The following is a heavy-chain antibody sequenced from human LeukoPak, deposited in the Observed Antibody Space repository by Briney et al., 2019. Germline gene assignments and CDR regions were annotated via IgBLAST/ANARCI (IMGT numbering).Heavy chain of an antibody. CDR1: GYTFTSYG. D-gene: IGHD1-14*01. V-gene: IGHV1-18*01. Sequence: ASVKVSCKASGYTFTSYGISWVRQAPGQGLEWMGWISAYNGNTNYAQKLQGRVTMTTDTSTSTAYMELRSLRSDDTAVYYCARDSRLKPEKRVRPFDYWGQGTLVTVSS. CDR3: ARDSRLKPEKRVRPFDY. CDR2: ISAYNGNT. J-gene: IGHJ4*02.